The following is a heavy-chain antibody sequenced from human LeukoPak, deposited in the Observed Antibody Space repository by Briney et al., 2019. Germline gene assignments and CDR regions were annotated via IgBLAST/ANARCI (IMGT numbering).Heavy chain of an antibody. CDR2: ISYDGSNK. CDR3: ARGLSGSSSWYVY. Sequence: GRSLRLSCAASGFTFSSYAMHWVRQAPGKGLEWVAVISYDGSNKYYADSVKGRFTISRDNSKNTLYLQMNSLRAEDTAVYYCARGLSGSSSWYVYWGQGTLVTVSS. V-gene: IGHV3-30-3*01. D-gene: IGHD6-13*01. CDR1: GFTFSSYA. J-gene: IGHJ4*02.